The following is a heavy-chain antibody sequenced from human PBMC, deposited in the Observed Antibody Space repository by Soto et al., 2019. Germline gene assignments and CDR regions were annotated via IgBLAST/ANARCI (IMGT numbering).Heavy chain of an antibody. Sequence: SETLSLTCTVSGGSISSYYWSWIRQPPGKGLEWIGYIYYSGSTNYNPSLKSRVTISVDTSKNQFSLKLSSVTAADTAVYYCARVSPAGPYFDYWGQGTLVTVSS. CDR3: ARVSPAGPYFDY. J-gene: IGHJ4*02. D-gene: IGHD6-19*01. CDR2: IYYSGST. V-gene: IGHV4-59*01. CDR1: GGSISSYY.